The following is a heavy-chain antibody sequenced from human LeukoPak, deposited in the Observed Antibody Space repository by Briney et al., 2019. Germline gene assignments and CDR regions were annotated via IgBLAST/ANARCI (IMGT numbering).Heavy chain of an antibody. CDR3: ASLRARGLDI. Sequence: GESLRLSCATSGFTFSSSTFGSYTMNWVRQAPGKGLEWVSVIYSGGSTHYADSVKDRFSISRDSSKNTLYLQMNSLRAEDTAVYYCASLRARGLDIWGQGTMVTVSS. CDR2: IYSGGST. V-gene: IGHV3-66*01. J-gene: IGHJ3*02. CDR1: GFTFSSST.